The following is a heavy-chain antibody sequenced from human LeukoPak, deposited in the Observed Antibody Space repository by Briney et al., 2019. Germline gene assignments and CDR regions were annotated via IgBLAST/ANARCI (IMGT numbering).Heavy chain of an antibody. CDR3: ASGYNGLDF. J-gene: IGHJ4*02. CDR1: GYSISGGYY. CDR2: IYTSGST. D-gene: IGHD5-12*01. V-gene: IGHV4-38-2*01. Sequence: SETLSLTCAVSGYSISGGYYWGWIRQPAGKGLEWIGRIYTSGSTNYNPSLKSRVTISVDTSKNQFSLKLSSVTAADTAVYYCASGYNGLDFWGQGTLVTVSS.